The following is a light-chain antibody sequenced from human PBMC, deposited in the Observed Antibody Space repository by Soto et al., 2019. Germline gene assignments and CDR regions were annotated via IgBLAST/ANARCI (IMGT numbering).Light chain of an antibody. CDR3: QAYGNSRSGPVV. V-gene: IGLV1-40*01. J-gene: IGLJ3*02. CDR2: ADT. Sequence: QSVLTQPPSASGAPGQRVTISCTGSSSNIGANYDVHWYQVRPRTAPKLLIYADTNPPSGAPDRFSGSKSGTSAALAITGLQAEDEGDYYCQAYGNSRSGPVVFGGGTKLTVL. CDR1: SSNIGANYD.